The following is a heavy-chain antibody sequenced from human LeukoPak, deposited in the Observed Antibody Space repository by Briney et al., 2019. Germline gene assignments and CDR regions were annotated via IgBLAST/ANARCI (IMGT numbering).Heavy chain of an antibody. V-gene: IGHV3-48*01. CDR1: GFTFSTSA. CDR3: ARRFDY. CDR2: IDSGSNI. Sequence: GGSLRLSCAASGFTFSTSAMNWVRQAPGKGLEWVSDIDSGSNIHYADSVKGRFTISRDDAKNSLYLQMDSLRAEDTAVYHCARRFDYWGQGTLVTVSS. J-gene: IGHJ4*02.